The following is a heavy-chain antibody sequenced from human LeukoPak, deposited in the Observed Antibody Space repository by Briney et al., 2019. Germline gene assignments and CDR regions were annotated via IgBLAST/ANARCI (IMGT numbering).Heavy chain of an antibody. D-gene: IGHD3-3*02. CDR1: GYTITGHY. CDR3: ARDISPNSGFDP. V-gene: IGHV1-2*02. J-gene: IGHJ5*02. CDR2: INPNSGDT. Sequence: ASVKVSCKASGYTITGHYIHWVRQAPGQGLEWMGWINPNSGDTNYAQKFQGRVTMTGDTSIGTAYLEMSMLRSDDTAVYYCARDISPNSGFDPWGQGTLVTVSS.